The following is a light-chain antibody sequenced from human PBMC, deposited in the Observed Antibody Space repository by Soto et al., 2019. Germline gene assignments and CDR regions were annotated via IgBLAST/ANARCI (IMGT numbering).Light chain of an antibody. CDR3: NSYTSSSTYF. J-gene: IGLJ1*01. CDR1: SSDVGRYNY. CDR2: DVS. Sequence: QSALTQPASVSGSTGQSITISCTGTSSDVGRYNYVSWYQQHPGKAPKLIIYDVSNRPSGVSNRFSGSKSGNTASLTISGLQAEDEADYYCNSYTSSSTYFFGTGTKLTVL. V-gene: IGLV2-14*01.